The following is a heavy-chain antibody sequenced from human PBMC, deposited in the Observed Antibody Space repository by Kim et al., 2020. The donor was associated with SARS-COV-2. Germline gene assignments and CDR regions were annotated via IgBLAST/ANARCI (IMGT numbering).Heavy chain of an antibody. J-gene: IGHJ5*02. CDR3: AKDMAEWSRGSYNWFDP. Sequence: GGSLRLSCAASGFTFGDYAMHWVRQAPGKGLEWVSGISWNSGSIGYADSVKGRFTISRDNAKNSLYLQMNSLRAEDTALYYCAKDMAEWSRGSYNWFDPWGQGTLVTVSS. CDR2: ISWNSGSI. V-gene: IGHV3-9*01. D-gene: IGHD3-3*01. CDR1: GFTFGDYA.